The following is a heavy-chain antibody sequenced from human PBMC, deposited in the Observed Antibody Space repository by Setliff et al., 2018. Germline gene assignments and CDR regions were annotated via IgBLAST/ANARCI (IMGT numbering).Heavy chain of an antibody. V-gene: IGHV1-69*05. CDR3: AREGVHTWSSTDYHYYMDV. CDR2: IIPIFGTA. D-gene: IGHD2-21*01. J-gene: IGHJ6*03. Sequence: SVKVSCKASGGTFRNYGISWVRQAPGQGLDWMGGIIPIFGTANYAQKFQGRVTITTDDSTNTAYMELSSLRSEDTAVYYCAREGVHTWSSTDYHYYMDVWGRGTTVTVSS. CDR1: GGTFRNYG.